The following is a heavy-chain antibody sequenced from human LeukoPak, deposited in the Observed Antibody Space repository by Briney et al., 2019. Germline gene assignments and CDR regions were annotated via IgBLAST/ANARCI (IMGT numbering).Heavy chain of an antibody. CDR1: GFTFGGYA. Sequence: GGSLRLSCTASGFTFGGYAMSWVRQAPGKGLEWVGFIRSKAYGGTTEYAASVKGRFTISRDDSKSIAYLQMNSLKTEDTAVYYCTRSPIYGDYVNWGQGTLVTVSS. V-gene: IGHV3-49*04. CDR3: TRSPIYGDYVN. D-gene: IGHD4-17*01. CDR2: IRSKAYGGTT. J-gene: IGHJ4*02.